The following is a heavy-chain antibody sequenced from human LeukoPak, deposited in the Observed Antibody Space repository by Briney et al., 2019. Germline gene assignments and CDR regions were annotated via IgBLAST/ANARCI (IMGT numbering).Heavy chain of an antibody. CDR3: ARQAMTTVTTYFDY. V-gene: IGHV1-2*02. D-gene: IGHD4-17*01. CDR2: INPNSGGT. CDR1: GYTFTGYY. Sequence: SVKVSCKDSGYTFTGYYMHWVRQAPGQGLEWMGWINPNSGGTNYAQKFQGRVTMTRDTSISTAYMELSRLRSDDTAVYYCARQAMTTVTTYFDYWGQGTLVTVSS. J-gene: IGHJ4*02.